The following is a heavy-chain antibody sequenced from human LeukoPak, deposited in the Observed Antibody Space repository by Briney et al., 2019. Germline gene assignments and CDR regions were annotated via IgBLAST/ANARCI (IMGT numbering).Heavy chain of an antibody. CDR3: ARAGSFSSSYGISWDY. CDR2: IKQDGSEK. J-gene: IGHJ4*02. D-gene: IGHD2-15*01. Sequence: GGSLRLSCAASGFTFSTYWMSWVRQAPGKGLEWVANIKQDGSEKYYVDSVKGRFTISRDNAKNSLFLQMNSLRAEDTAVYYCARAGSFSSSYGISWDYWGQGALVAVSS. CDR1: GFTFSTYW. V-gene: IGHV3-7*01.